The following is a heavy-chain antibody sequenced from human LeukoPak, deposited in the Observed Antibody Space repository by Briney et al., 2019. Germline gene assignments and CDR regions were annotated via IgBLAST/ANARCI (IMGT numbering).Heavy chain of an antibody. J-gene: IGHJ6*03. CDR1: GGSLSGYY. V-gene: IGHV4-4*07. D-gene: IGHD4-17*01. CDR2: IYTSGNT. CDR3: AREADYGDYWSFYYYYYMDV. Sequence: SETLSLTCTVSGGSLSGYYWNWIRQPAGKGLEWIGRIYTSGNTNSKPSLKSRVTMSIDTSKNQFSLKLTSVTAADTAVYYCAREADYGDYWSFYYYYYMDVWGKGTTVTVSS.